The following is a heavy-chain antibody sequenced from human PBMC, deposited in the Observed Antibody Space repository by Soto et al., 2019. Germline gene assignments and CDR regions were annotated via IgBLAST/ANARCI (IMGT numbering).Heavy chain of an antibody. D-gene: IGHD3-22*01. V-gene: IGHV3-15*01. CDR1: GFTFSNAW. J-gene: IGHJ4*02. CDR3: TTGLSNGYYNFDY. Sequence: PGRSLRLSCAASGFTFSNAWMSWIRQAPGKGLEWVGRIKGEADGGTTDYAAPVKGRITISRDHSKDTLYLQMNSLKTEDTAVYYCTTGLSNGYYNFDYWGQGTPVTVSS. CDR2: IKGEADGGTT.